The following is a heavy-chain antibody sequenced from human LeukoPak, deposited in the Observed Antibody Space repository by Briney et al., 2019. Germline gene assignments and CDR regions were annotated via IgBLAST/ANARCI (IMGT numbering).Heavy chain of an antibody. V-gene: IGHV1-69*06. J-gene: IGHJ6*03. CDR3: ARGVEPMVREHYYYYYMDV. D-gene: IGHD3-10*01. Sequence: SVKVSCKASGYTFTNYAMHWVRQAPGQGLEWMGGIIPIFGTANYAQKFQGRVTITADKSTSTAYMELSSLRSEDTAVYYCARGVEPMVREHYYYYYMDVWGKGTTVTVSS. CDR2: IIPIFGTA. CDR1: GYTFTNYA.